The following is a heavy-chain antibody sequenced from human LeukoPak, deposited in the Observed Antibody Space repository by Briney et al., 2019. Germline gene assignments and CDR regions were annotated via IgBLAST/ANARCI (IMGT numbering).Heavy chain of an antibody. Sequence: SETLSLTCAVSGYSISSGYYWSWIRQPAGKGLEWIGRIYTSGSTNYNPSLKSRVTISVDTSKNQFSLKLSSVTAADTAMYYCARGKEWEPTHYYYYMDVWGKGTTVTVSS. CDR1: GYSISSGYY. CDR3: ARGKEWEPTHYYYYMDV. V-gene: IGHV4-61*02. D-gene: IGHD1-26*01. J-gene: IGHJ6*03. CDR2: IYTSGST.